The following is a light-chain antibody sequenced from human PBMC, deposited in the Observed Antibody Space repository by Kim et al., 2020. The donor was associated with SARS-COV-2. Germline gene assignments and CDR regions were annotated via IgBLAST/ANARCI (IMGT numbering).Light chain of an antibody. CDR3: TSYTSINTVL. CDR2: DVN. J-gene: IGLJ2*01. CDR1: SGDIGGFNY. V-gene: IGLV2-14*03. Sequence: QSALTQPASVSGSPGQSITISCTGTSGDIGGFNYVSWYQRHPGKAPKLMLYDVNKRPSGVSDRFSGSKSGNTASLTISGLQAEDDADYYCTSYTSINTVLFGGGTKLTVL.